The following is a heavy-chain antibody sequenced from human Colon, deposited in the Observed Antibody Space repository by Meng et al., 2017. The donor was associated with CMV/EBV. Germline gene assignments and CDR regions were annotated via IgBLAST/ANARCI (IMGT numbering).Heavy chain of an antibody. J-gene: IGHJ6*02. CDR3: ATLQLDRRINYGVDV. Sequence: GESLKISCAASGFTFSSYSMNWVRQAPGKGLEWVSSIRSSSSYIYYADSVKGRFTISRDNAKNSVSLELNSLRVEDTAVYYCATLQLDRRINYGVDVWGQGTTVTVSS. CDR2: IRSSSSYI. CDR1: GFTFSSYS. D-gene: IGHD1-1*01. V-gene: IGHV3-21*01.